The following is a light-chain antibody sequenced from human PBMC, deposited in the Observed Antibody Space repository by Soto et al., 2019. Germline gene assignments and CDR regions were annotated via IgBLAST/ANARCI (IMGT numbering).Light chain of an antibody. CDR1: QSVSTY. CDR3: QQRSNWPRFT. J-gene: IGKJ3*01. Sequence: EIGLTQSAATLSLSAGERATLSSGASQSVSTYLAWYQQKPGQAPRLLIYDVSNRATGIPARFSGSGSGTDFTLTISSLEPEDFAIYYCQQRSNWPRFTFGPGTKVDIK. CDR2: DVS. V-gene: IGKV3-11*01.